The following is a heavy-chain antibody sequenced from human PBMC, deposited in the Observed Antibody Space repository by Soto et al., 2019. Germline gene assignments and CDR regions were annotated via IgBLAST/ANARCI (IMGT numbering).Heavy chain of an antibody. V-gene: IGHV3-7*01. CDR3: ARDLVVLLWFGEVPFGGMDV. CDR2: IKQDGSEK. D-gene: IGHD3-10*01. Sequence: GGSLRLSCAASGFTFSSYWMSWVRQAPGKGLEWVANIKQDGSEKYYVDSVKGRFTISRDNAKNSLYLQMNSLRAEDTAVYYCARDLVVLLWFGEVPFGGMDVWGQGTTVTVSS. CDR1: GFTFSSYW. J-gene: IGHJ6*02.